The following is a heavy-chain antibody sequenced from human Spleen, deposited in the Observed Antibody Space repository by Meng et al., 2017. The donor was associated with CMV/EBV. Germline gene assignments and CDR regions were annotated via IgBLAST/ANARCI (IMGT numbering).Heavy chain of an antibody. V-gene: IGHV3-7*01. J-gene: IGHJ6*02. CDR3: ARDRRTAGTSLAQYYSYGMDV. CDR1: GFTFRSYW. D-gene: IGHD6-13*01. CDR2: INQDGSEK. Sequence: GESLKISCAASGFTFRSYWMSWVRQAPGKGLEWVANINQDGSEKYYVDSVKGRFTISRDNAKNSLYLQMNSLRAEDTAVFYCARDRRTAGTSLAQYYSYGMDVWGQGTTVTVSS.